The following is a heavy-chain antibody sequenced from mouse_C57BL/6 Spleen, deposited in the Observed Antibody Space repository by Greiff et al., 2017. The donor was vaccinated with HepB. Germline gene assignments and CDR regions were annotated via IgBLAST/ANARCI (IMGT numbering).Heavy chain of an antibody. Sequence: EVHLVESGGGLVKPGGSLKLSCAASGFTFSDYGMHWVRQAPEKGLEWVAYISSGSSTIYYADTVKGRFTISRDNAKNTLFLQMTSLRSEDTAMYYCARTDGYYGYYYAMDYWGQGTSVTVSS. D-gene: IGHD2-3*01. CDR2: ISSGSSTI. CDR1: GFTFSDYG. V-gene: IGHV5-17*01. CDR3: ARTDGYYGYYYAMDY. J-gene: IGHJ4*01.